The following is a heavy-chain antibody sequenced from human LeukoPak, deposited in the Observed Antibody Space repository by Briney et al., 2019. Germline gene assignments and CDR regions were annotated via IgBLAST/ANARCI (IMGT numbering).Heavy chain of an antibody. Sequence: GGSLRLSCSASGFTFSSYAMLWVRQAPGKGLECVSAISSGGSTHYADSVKGRFTISRDDSENTLYLQVTSLRTEDTAVYYCAMNWNCDYWGQGTLVTVSS. D-gene: IGHD1-1*01. CDR2: ISSGGST. CDR1: GFTFSSYA. V-gene: IGHV3-64D*09. CDR3: AMNWNCDY. J-gene: IGHJ4*02.